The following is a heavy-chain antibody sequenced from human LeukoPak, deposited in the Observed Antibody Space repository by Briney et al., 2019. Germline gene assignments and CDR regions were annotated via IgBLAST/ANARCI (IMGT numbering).Heavy chain of an antibody. Sequence: GGSLRLSCAASGFSFSYFYMSWLRQAPGMGLEWISYIGTRSNPIYYADSVKGRFTISRYHAQNSLYLQMNSLRDEDTAVYFCAREARGSGRDFDYWGQGILVTVSS. CDR2: IGTRSNPI. CDR3: AREARGSGRDFDY. CDR1: GFSFSYFY. V-gene: IGHV3-11*01. D-gene: IGHD1-26*01. J-gene: IGHJ4*02.